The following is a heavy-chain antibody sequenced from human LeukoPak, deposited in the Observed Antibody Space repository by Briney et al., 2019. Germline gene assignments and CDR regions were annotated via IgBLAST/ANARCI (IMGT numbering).Heavy chain of an antibody. Sequence: SETLSLTCAASGGSISSSNWWSWVRQPPGKGLEWIGEIYHSGSTNYNPSLKSRVTISVDKSKNQFSLKLSSVTAADTAVYYCARTYYYDSSGSMGVFDYWGQGTLVTVSS. CDR1: GGSISSSNW. CDR3: ARTYYYDSSGSMGVFDY. D-gene: IGHD3-22*01. CDR2: IYHSGST. V-gene: IGHV4-4*02. J-gene: IGHJ4*02.